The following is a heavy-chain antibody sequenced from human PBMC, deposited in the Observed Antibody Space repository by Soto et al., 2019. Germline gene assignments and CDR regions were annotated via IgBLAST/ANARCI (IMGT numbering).Heavy chain of an antibody. Sequence: QVQLQESGPGLVKASETVSLTCTVSGGSISRYCWRWIRQPSGKGLEWIGRIYPSGSTNYSPSLKSRVTISIDTSKNQFSLRLSSVTAADTAVYYCARAQTLFGVITVFDYWGQGTLVTVSS. D-gene: IGHD3-3*01. J-gene: IGHJ4*02. CDR1: GGSISRYC. CDR3: ARAQTLFGVITVFDY. CDR2: IYPSGST. V-gene: IGHV4-4*07.